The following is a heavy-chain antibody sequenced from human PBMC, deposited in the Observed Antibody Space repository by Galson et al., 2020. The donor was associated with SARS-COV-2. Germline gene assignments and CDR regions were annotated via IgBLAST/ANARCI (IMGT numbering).Heavy chain of an antibody. CDR1: GYTFTSYG. CDR3: ARDSFYGSGSYYKEHQTPFDY. V-gene: IGHV1-18*01. CDR2: ISAYNGNT. Sequence: ASVKVSCKASGYTFTSYGISWVRQAPGQGLEWMGWISAYNGNTNYAQKLQGRVTMTTDTSTSTAYMELRSLRSDDTAVYYCARDSFYGSGSYYKEHQTPFDYWGQGTLVTVSS. D-gene: IGHD3-10*01. J-gene: IGHJ4*02.